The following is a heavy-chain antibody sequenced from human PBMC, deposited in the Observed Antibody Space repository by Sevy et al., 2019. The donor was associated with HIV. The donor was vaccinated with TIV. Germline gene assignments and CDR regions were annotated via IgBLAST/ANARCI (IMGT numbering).Heavy chain of an antibody. V-gene: IGHV1-58*02. CDR1: GFNIGDSA. Sequence: ASVKVSCRASGFNIGDSAMQWVRQARGQRLEWIGWIVIGTGNTNYAQEFNERVTVSTDMSTNTVYLEMNSLRSEDTAIYYCAAHTYEAFDLWGQGTKVTVSS. CDR3: AAHTYEAFDL. D-gene: IGHD5-18*01. CDR2: IVIGTGNT. J-gene: IGHJ3*01.